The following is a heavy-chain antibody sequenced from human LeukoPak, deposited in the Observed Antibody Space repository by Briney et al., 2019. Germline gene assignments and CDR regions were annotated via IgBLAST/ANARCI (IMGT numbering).Heavy chain of an antibody. CDR3: ARGSSYYDILTGYYELDYFDY. J-gene: IGHJ4*02. D-gene: IGHD3-9*01. CDR1: GGSISSGGYS. Sequence: SETLSLTCAVSGGSISSGGYSWGWIRQPPGKGLEWIGYIYHSGSTYYNPSLKSRVTISVDRSKNQFSLKLSSVTAADTAVYYCARGSSYYDILTGYYELDYFDYWGQGTLVTVSS. CDR2: IYHSGST. V-gene: IGHV4-30-2*01.